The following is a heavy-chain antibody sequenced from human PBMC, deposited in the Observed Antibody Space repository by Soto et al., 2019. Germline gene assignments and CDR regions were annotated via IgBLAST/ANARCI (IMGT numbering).Heavy chain of an antibody. V-gene: IGHV4-61*01. CDR3: ARAPIELRANWFDP. CDR1: GDSVSRRSYL. CDR2: INYTGST. D-gene: IGHD2-8*01. J-gene: IGHJ5*02. Sequence: SETLSLTCTASGDSVSRRSYLWSWIRQPPGKGLDWIGNINYTGSTNYNPSFKSRVTISVDMSKNQFSLRLTSLTAADTAVYYCARAPIELRANWFDPWGQGTVVTVSS.